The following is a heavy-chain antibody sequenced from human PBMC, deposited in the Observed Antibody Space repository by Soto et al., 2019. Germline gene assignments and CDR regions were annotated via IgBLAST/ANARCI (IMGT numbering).Heavy chain of an antibody. Sequence: EVQLVESGGCLVRPGGSLRLSCAASGFTFSYYWMHWVRQAPGKGLVWVSRIHSDGSSTTYADFVKGRFIISRDNARNTVDLQMNSVRVEDTAVYYCARGDRGAFALWGQGTVVTVSS. V-gene: IGHV3-74*01. CDR1: GFTFSYYW. CDR3: ARGDRGAFAL. J-gene: IGHJ3*01. CDR2: IHSDGSST. D-gene: IGHD1-26*01.